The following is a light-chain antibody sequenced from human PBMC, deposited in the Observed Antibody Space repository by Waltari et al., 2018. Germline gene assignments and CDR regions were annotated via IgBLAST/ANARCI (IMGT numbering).Light chain of an antibody. Sequence: EIVLTQSPATLSLSPGERATHSCRASQSVSSCLAWYQPKPGQAPRLLIYDASNRATGIPARFSGSGSGTDFTLTISSLEPEDFAVYYCQQRSNWPPVAFGQGTRLEIK. J-gene: IGKJ5*01. CDR3: QQRSNWPPVA. CDR2: DAS. V-gene: IGKV3-11*01. CDR1: QSVSSC.